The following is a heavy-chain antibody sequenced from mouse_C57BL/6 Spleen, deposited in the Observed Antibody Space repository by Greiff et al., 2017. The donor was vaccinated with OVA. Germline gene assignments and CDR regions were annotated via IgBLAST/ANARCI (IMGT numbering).Heavy chain of an antibody. D-gene: IGHD1-1*01. J-gene: IGHJ2*01. V-gene: IGHV1-26*01. Sequence: VQLQQSGPELVKPGASVKISCKASGYTFTDYYMNWVKQSHGKSLEWIGDINPNNGGTSYNQKFKGKATLTVDKSSSTAYMELRSLTSEDSAVYYCARRMDYYGSSPHFDYWGQGTTLTVSS. CDR2: INPNNGGT. CDR3: ARRMDYYGSSPHFDY. CDR1: GYTFTDYY.